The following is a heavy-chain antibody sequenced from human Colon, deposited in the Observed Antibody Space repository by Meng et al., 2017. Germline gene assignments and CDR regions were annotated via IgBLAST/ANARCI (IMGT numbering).Heavy chain of an antibody. CDR3: ERLSFVVTALGLSGWYFDL. V-gene: IGHV4-39*01. J-gene: IGHJ2*01. CDR2: IFYSGST. CDR1: GASISSSSYY. D-gene: IGHD4-23*01. Sequence: QLQESGPGLVKPSETLSLTCTVSGASISSSSYYWAWIRQPPGKGREWIGSIFYSGSTYYNPSLKSRVTISVDTSKNQFSLKLSAVTAADTAVYYCERLSFVVTALGLSGWYFDLWGRGTLVTVSS.